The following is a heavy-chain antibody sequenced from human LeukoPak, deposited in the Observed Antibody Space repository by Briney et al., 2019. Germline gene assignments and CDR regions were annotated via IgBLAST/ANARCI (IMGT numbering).Heavy chain of an antibody. Sequence: GASVKVSCKASGYTFTGYYMHWVRQAPGQGLEWMGGFDPEDGETIYAQKFQGRVTMTEDTSTDTAYMELSSLRSEDTAVYYCATVIAAHPNWFDPWGQGTLVTVSS. CDR3: ATVIAAHPNWFDP. CDR1: GYTFTGYY. D-gene: IGHD6-6*01. V-gene: IGHV1-24*01. J-gene: IGHJ5*02. CDR2: FDPEDGET.